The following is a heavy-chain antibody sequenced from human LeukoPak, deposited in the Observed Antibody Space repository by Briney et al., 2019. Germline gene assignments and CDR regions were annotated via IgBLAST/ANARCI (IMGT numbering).Heavy chain of an antibody. Sequence: GGSLRLSCAASGFTFSSYAMSWVREAPGKGLEWVSAISGSGGSTYYADSVKGRFTISRDNSKNTLYLQMNSLRAEDTAVYYCAKIVAAAGRFFDYWGQGTLVTVSS. J-gene: IGHJ4*02. CDR2: ISGSGGST. V-gene: IGHV3-23*01. CDR3: AKIVAAAGRFFDY. D-gene: IGHD6-13*01. CDR1: GFTFSSYA.